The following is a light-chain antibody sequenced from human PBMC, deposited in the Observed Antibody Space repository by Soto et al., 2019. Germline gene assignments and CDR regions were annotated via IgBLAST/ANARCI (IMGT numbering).Light chain of an antibody. V-gene: IGKV4-1*01. CDR2: WAS. CDR1: QTILYNSNNKNS. CDR3: QEYYSPPPLT. Sequence: DIVLTQSPDSLAVSLGERATINCKSSQTILYNSNNKNSLAWYQLKPGQPPKLLIYWASIRGSGVPDRFSGSGSETDFTLTISSLQAEDVAVYYCQEYYSPPPLTFGGGTKVEIK. J-gene: IGKJ4*01.